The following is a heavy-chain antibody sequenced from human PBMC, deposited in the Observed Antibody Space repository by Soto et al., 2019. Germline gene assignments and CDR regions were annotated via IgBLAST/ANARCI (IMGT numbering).Heavy chain of an antibody. Sequence: QPGGSLRLSCVGSGFPFSISGMNWVRQAPGKGLEWVSYISHRSSLIHYADSVKGRFTISRDNAKNSVYLQMNNLRVEDTAVYYCVRDGLPWFGEIYDYWGQGIQVTVSS. CDR3: VRDGLPWFGEIYDY. CDR1: GFPFSISG. CDR2: ISHRSSLI. V-gene: IGHV3-48*01. J-gene: IGHJ4*02. D-gene: IGHD3-10*01.